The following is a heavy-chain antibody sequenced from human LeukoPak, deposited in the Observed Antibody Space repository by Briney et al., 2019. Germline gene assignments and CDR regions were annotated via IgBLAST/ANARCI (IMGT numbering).Heavy chain of an antibody. Sequence: ASETLSLTCAVYGGSFSGYYWSWIRQPPGKGLEWIGEINHSGSTNYNPSLKSRVTISVDTSKNQFSLKLSSVTAADTAVYYCARITVVGATTDYWGQGTLVTVSS. D-gene: IGHD1-26*01. CDR2: INHSGST. CDR1: GGSFSGYY. CDR3: ARITVVGATTDY. J-gene: IGHJ4*02. V-gene: IGHV4-34*01.